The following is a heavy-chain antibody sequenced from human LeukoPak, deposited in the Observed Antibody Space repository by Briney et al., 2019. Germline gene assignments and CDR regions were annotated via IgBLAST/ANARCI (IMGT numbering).Heavy chain of an antibody. CDR1: GFTFSTYA. J-gene: IGHJ4*02. V-gene: IGHV3-23*01. Sequence: PGGSLRLSCAASGFTFSTYAVNWVRQAPGKGLEWVSTISGSGDSTYYADSVKGRFTISRDNSKNTLYLQMNSLRAEDTAVYYCAKSRVVPAPLDYWGQGTLDTVSS. D-gene: IGHD2-2*01. CDR2: ISGSGDST. CDR3: AKSRVVPAPLDY.